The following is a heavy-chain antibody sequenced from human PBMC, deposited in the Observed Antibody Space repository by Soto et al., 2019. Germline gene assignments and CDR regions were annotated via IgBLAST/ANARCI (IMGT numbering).Heavy chain of an antibody. V-gene: IGHV3-23*01. D-gene: IGHD2-15*01. J-gene: IGHJ4*02. CDR1: GFTFSTYP. Sequence: EVQLLGSGGGLVQPGGSLRLSCAASGFTFSTYPMTWVRQAPGKGLEWVSSIGAGADVTYYADSVKGRFTISRDNYKDTLLLQMNSLLADDTAVYYCAKYLSSCSGGSFSRDFDFWGQGTLVTVSS. CDR3: AKYLSSCSGGSFSRDFDF. CDR2: IGAGADVT.